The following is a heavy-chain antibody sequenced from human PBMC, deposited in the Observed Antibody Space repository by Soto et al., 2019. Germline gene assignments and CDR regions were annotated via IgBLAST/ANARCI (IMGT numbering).Heavy chain of an antibody. V-gene: IGHV3-23*01. CDR1: GFTFSSYA. J-gene: IGHJ6*02. CDR2: ISGSGGST. CDR3: ASAAREYYYYGMDV. Sequence: EVQLLESGGGLVQPGGSLRLACAASGFTFSSYAMSWVRQAPGKGLEWVSAISGSGGSTYYADSVKGRFTISRDNSKNTLYLQMNSLRAEDTAVYYCASAAREYYYYGMDVWGQGTTVTVSS.